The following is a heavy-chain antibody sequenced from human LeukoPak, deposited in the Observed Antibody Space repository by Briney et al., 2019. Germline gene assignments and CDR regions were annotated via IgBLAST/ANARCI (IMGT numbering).Heavy chain of an antibody. Sequence: GGSLRLSCVASGFIFSNYEMNWVRQAPGKGLEWLSYISSSGSTIYYADCVKGRFTLSRDNAKKSLYLQMNSLRAEDTAVYFCARSDEITVADSYYYYAMDVWGKGTTVTVSS. CDR3: ARSDEITVADSYYYYAMDV. J-gene: IGHJ6*04. V-gene: IGHV3-48*03. CDR2: ISSSGSTI. CDR1: GFIFSNYE. D-gene: IGHD6-19*01.